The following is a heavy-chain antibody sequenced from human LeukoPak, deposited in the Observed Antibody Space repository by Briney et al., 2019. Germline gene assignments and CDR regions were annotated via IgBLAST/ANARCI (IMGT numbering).Heavy chain of an antibody. V-gene: IGHV3-48*03. Sequence: GGSLRLSCAASGFTFSSYEMNWIRQAPGKGLEWISYISNSGNTKYYADSVKGRFSISRDNANNSVYLQMNNLRAEDTAVYYCAAVIDYWGQGTLVTVSS. CDR3: AAVIDY. CDR2: ISNSGNTK. CDR1: GFTFSSYE. J-gene: IGHJ4*02.